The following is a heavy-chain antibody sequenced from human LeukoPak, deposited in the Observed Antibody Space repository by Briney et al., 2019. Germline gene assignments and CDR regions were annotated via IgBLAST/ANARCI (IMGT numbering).Heavy chain of an antibody. J-gene: IGHJ4*02. V-gene: IGHV3-30*02. CDR3: ARDRGSTEFDY. Sequence: GGSLRLSCAASGFTFSSYGMHWVRQTPGKGLEWVAFIRYDDRNKYYADSVKGRFTISRDNSKNTLYLQMNSLRAEDTAVYYCARDRGSTEFDYWGQGTLVTVSS. CDR1: GFTFSSYG. CDR2: IRYDDRNK. D-gene: IGHD1-26*01.